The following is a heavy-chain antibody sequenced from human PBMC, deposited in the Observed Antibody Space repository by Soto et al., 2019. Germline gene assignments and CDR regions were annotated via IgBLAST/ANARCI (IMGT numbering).Heavy chain of an antibody. CDR2: IGTAGDT. CDR1: GFTFSSYD. D-gene: IGHD1-26*01. J-gene: IGHJ6*02. Sequence: GGSLRLSCAASGFTFSSYDMHWVRQATGKGLEWVSAIGTAGDTYYPGSVKGRFTISRENAKNSLYLQMNSLRAGDTAVYYCARTLGASYYYYYGMDVWGQGTTVTVSS. CDR3: ARTLGASYYYYYGMDV. V-gene: IGHV3-13*04.